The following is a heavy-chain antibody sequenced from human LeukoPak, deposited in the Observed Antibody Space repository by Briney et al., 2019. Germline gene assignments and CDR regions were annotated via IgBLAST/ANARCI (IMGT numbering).Heavy chain of an antibody. CDR2: ISWNSGSI. CDR3: ARSTTVTRRFDYYYGMDV. V-gene: IGHV3-9*01. J-gene: IGHJ6*02. CDR1: GFTFDDYA. D-gene: IGHD4-17*01. Sequence: PGGSLRLSCAASGFTFDDYAMHWVRQAPGKGLEWVSGISWNSGSIGYADSVKGRFTISRDNAKNSLYLQMNSLRAEDTAVYYCARSTTVTRRFDYYYGMDVWGQGTTVTVSS.